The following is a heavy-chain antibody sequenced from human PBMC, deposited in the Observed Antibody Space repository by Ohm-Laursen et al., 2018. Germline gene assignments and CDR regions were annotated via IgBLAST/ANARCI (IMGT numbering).Heavy chain of an antibody. CDR2: IKQDGTEK. D-gene: IGHD1-14*01. Sequence: GSLRLSCAAAGFTFSSQAMGWVRQAPGKGLEWVASIKQDGTEKHYVESMQGRFTISRDNAKNSVYLQMNSLRAEDTAIYYCARDPIDNNGYNPDYWGQGTLVTVSS. CDR1: GFTFSSQA. V-gene: IGHV3-7*01. CDR3: ARDPIDNNGYNPDY. J-gene: IGHJ4*02.